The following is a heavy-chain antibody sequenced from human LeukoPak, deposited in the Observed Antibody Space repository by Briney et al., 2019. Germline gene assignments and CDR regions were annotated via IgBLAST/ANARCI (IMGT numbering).Heavy chain of an antibody. D-gene: IGHD4-17*01. Sequence: GGSLRLSCAASGFTFSSYGMHWVRQAPGKGLEWVAVISYDGSNKYYADSVKGRFTISRDNSKNTLYLQMNSLRAEDTAVYYCAKGSPLYGLQIWFDPWGQGTLVTVSS. CDR1: GFTFSSYG. CDR2: ISYDGSNK. J-gene: IGHJ5*02. V-gene: IGHV3-30*18. CDR3: AKGSPLYGLQIWFDP.